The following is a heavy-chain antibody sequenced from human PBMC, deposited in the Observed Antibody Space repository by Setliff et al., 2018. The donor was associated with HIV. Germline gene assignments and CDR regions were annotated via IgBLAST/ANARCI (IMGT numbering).Heavy chain of an antibody. CDR2: IYYSGST. D-gene: IGHD3-22*01. CDR1: GGSISSSSYY. CDR3: ARLGDNSDWRSNYFFYYMDV. Sequence: NPSETLSLTCTVSGGSISSSSYYWGWIRQPPGKGLEWIGSIYYSGSTYYNPSLKSRVTISVDTSKNQFSLKLSSVTAADSAVYYCARLGDNSDWRSNYFFYYMDVWGKGTTVTVSS. V-gene: IGHV4-39*01. J-gene: IGHJ6*03.